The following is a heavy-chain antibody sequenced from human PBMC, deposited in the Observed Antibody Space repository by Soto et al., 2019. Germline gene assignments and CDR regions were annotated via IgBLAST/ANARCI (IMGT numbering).Heavy chain of an antibody. CDR3: ARERSVPAANEYYYYGMDV. CDR2: INPSGGST. V-gene: IGHV1-46*01. Sequence: ASVKVSCKASGYTFTSYYMHWVRQAPGQGLEWMGIINPSGGSTSYAQKFQGRVTMTRDTSTSTVYMELSSLRSEDTAVYYCARERSVPAANEYYYYGMDVWGQGTTVTVSS. J-gene: IGHJ6*02. D-gene: IGHD2-2*01. CDR1: GYTFTSYY.